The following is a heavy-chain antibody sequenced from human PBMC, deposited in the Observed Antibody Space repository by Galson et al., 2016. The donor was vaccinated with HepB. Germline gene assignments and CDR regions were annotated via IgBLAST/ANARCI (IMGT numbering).Heavy chain of an antibody. Sequence: SLRLSCAASGFTFSSYAMGWVRQAPGEGLEWVSGIGVSGGTTYYADSVRGRLTISRDNSRNTLYLQMDNLGAEDTAVYYCAKDHRGELPEQFDYWGQGTLVTVSS. CDR2: IGVSGGTT. D-gene: IGHD1-26*01. V-gene: IGHV3-23*01. J-gene: IGHJ4*02. CDR1: GFTFSSYA. CDR3: AKDHRGELPEQFDY.